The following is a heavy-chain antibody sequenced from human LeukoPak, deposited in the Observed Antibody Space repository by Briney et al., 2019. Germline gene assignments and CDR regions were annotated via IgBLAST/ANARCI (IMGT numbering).Heavy chain of an antibody. Sequence: PRGSLRLSCAASGFTVSSKYTSWVRQAPGEGLEWVSVICSGGSTYYADSVKGRFTISRDNFKNTLYLQMNSLRAEDTAVYYCARVSDYGDNYYFDYWGQGTLVTVSS. CDR3: ARVSDYGDNYYFDY. CDR1: GFTVSSKY. V-gene: IGHV3-66*01. J-gene: IGHJ4*02. D-gene: IGHD4-17*01. CDR2: ICSGGST.